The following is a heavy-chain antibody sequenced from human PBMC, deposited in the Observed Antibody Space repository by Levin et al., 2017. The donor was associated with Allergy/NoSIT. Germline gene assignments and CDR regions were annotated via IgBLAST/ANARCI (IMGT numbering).Heavy chain of an antibody. V-gene: IGHV3-23*01. CDR2: ISGSGGST. Sequence: GGSLRLSCAASGFTFSSYAMSWVRQAPGKGLEWVSAISGSGGSTYYADSVKGRFTISRDNSKNTLYLQMNSLRAEDTAVYYCAKQIFGVATIRGIFDYWGQGTLVTVSS. CDR3: AKQIFGVATIRGIFDY. CDR1: GFTFSSYA. D-gene: IGHD5-12*01. J-gene: IGHJ4*02.